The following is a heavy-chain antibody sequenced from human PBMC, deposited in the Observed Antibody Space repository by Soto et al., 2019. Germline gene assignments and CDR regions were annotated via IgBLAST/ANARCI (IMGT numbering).Heavy chain of an antibody. V-gene: IGHV1-18*01. J-gene: IGHJ5*02. CDR1: GYTFTSYG. D-gene: IGHD6-13*01. CDR3: ARGLSSSWYYWFDP. CDR2: ISAQNGNT. Sequence: ASVKVSWKASGYTFTSYGISWVRQAPGQGPEWMGWISAQNGNTNYAQKVQGRVTMTTDISTSTAYMELTSLRSDDTAVYYCARGLSSSWYYWFDPWGQGTLVIVSS.